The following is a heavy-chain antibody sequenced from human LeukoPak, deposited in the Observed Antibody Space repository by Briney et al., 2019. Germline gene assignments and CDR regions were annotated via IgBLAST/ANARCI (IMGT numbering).Heavy chain of an antibody. D-gene: IGHD3-22*01. J-gene: IGHJ4*02. V-gene: IGHV4-59*08. CDR1: GGSISSHY. CDR2: IYYSGST. CDR3: ARRAPYYFDSSGSHFDY. Sequence: SDTLSLTCTVSGGSISSHYWSWIRQPPGKGLEWIGYIYYSGSTNYNPSLKSRVTISVDTSKNQFSLKLNSVTAAGTAVYYCARRAPYYFDSSGSHFDYWGQGTLVTVSS.